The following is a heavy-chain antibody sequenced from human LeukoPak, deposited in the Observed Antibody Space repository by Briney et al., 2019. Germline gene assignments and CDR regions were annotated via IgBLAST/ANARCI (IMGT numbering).Heavy chain of an antibody. Sequence: GGSLRLSCAASGFTFSSYSMNWVRQAPGKGLEWVGRIKSKTDGGTTDYAAPVKGRFTISRDDSKNTLYLQMNSLKTEDTAVYYCSTTYYYDSSEGYWGQGTLVTVSS. CDR1: GFTFSSYS. D-gene: IGHD3-22*01. J-gene: IGHJ4*02. CDR3: STTYYYDSSEGY. CDR2: IKSKTDGGTT. V-gene: IGHV3-15*07.